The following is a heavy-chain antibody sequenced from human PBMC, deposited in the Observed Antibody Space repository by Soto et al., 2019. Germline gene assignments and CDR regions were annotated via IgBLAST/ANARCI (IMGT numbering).Heavy chain of an antibody. CDR2: IYYSGSP. J-gene: IGHJ5*02. V-gene: IGHV4-31*03. CDR1: GGSISSGGYY. CDR3: ARGDGRCSGGSCYFWFDP. D-gene: IGHD2-15*01. Sequence: QVQLQESGPGLVKPSQTLSLTCTFSGGSISSGGYYWSWIRQHPGKGLEWSGYIYYSGSPYYNPSLRSRVTISVDTSKNQFYLKLSSVTAADTAVYYCARGDGRCSGGSCYFWFDPWGQGTLVTVSS.